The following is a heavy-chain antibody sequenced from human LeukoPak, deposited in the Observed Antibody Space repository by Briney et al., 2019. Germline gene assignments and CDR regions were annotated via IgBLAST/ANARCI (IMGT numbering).Heavy chain of an antibody. CDR1: GLSFSSFE. D-gene: IGHD3-10*01. J-gene: IGHJ4*02. V-gene: IGHV3-48*03. CDR2: ISASGATR. CDR3: ARVFGGTMAPGTVDY. Sequence: GGSLRLSCAASGLSFSSFEMTWVRQAPGKGLEWVSYISASGATRHYGDSVKGRFTFSRNNANNSLYLEMSSLRAEDTAVYYCARVFGGTMAPGTVDYWGQGALVIVSS.